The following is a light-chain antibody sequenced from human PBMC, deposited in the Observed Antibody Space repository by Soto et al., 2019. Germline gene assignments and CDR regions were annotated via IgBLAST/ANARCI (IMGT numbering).Light chain of an antibody. CDR3: QQSYRTPWS. J-gene: IGKJ1*01. CDR1: QGINSY. Sequence: DIRLTQPPSFLSASVGDSVTLTCRASQGINSYLAWYQQKPGKAPKLLIYAASSLQSGVPSRFSGSGAGTDFTLTISSLQPEDFATYYCQQSYRTPWSFGQGTKVDIK. CDR2: AAS. V-gene: IGKV1-39*01.